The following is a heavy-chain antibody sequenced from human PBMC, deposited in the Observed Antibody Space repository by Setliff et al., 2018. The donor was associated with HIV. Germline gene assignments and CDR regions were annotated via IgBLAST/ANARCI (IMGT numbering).Heavy chain of an antibody. D-gene: IGHD3-10*01. V-gene: IGHV1-2*02. CDR1: GYTFTGYY. CDR2: INPNSGGT. J-gene: IGHJ4*02. Sequence: ASVKVSCKASGYTFTGYYMHWVRQAPGQGLEWMGWINPNSGGTNYAQKFQGRVTMTRDTSISTAYMELSRLRSDDPAVYYCARDVFAYYYGSGSYIDYWGQGTLVTVSS. CDR3: ARDVFAYYYGSGSYIDY.